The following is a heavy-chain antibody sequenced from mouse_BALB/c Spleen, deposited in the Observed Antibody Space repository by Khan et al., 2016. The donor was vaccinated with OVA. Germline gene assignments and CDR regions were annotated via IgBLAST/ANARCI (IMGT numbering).Heavy chain of an antibody. J-gene: IGHJ4*01. V-gene: IGHV1S56*01. D-gene: IGHD2-4*01. CDR1: GYTFTNYN. CDR3: AREGLRGVGMDY. CDR2: IYPGDGDT. Sequence: QVRLQQSGPELVKPGAFVKISCKASGYTFTNYNINWVKQMPGQGLEWVGWIYPGDGDTTYNENFKGRATLTSDKSSTTAYMQFSILTSENAAVYFCAREGLRGVGMDYWGQGTSVTVSS.